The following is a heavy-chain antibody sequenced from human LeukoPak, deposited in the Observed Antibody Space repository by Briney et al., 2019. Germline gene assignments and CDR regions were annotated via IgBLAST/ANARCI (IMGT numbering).Heavy chain of an antibody. D-gene: IGHD2/OR15-2a*01. V-gene: IGHV3-43*02. CDR3: ATWAFYHNLDV. CDR2: IKADGSGT. J-gene: IGHJ6*02. Sequence: GGALRLSCAASGFTIGPYAMYWVRQGPGRGLEWVSVIKADGSGTFYADSVRGRFTTSRDNSKNSLYLQTNSLTSEDTALYYCATWAFYHNLDVWGQGTTVIVSS. CDR1: GFTIGPYA.